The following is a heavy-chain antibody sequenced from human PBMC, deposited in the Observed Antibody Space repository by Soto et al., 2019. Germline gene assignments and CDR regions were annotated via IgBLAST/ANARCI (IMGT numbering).Heavy chain of an antibody. D-gene: IGHD5-18*01. CDR1: GFTFDDYG. CDR3: ARDLGYGLFDS. Sequence: GGSLRLSCAASGFTFDDYGMSWVRQAPGNGLEWVSGINWNGGSTGYADSVMGRFTISRDNAKNCLYLQMNSLRDEDTAVYYCARDLGYGLFDSWGQGTLVTVSS. J-gene: IGHJ4*02. V-gene: IGHV3-20*04. CDR2: INWNGGST.